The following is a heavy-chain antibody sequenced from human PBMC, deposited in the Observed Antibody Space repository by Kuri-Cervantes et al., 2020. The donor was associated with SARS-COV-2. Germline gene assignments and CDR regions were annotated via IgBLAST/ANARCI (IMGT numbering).Heavy chain of an antibody. Sequence: SETLSLTCTVSGASISSSSYYWDWNRQPPGKGLEWIGSIYYTGSTYYNPSLKSRVTISVDTSKNQFSLKLSSVTAADSAVYYCASRSASLTELYYFDYWGQGTLVTVSS. CDR1: GASISSSSYY. J-gene: IGHJ4*02. CDR2: IYYTGST. D-gene: IGHD1-20*01. CDR3: ASRSASLTELYYFDY. V-gene: IGHV4-39*01.